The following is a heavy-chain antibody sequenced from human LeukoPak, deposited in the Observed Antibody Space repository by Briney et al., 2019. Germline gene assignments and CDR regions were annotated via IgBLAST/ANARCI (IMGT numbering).Heavy chain of an antibody. V-gene: IGHV4-30-2*02. J-gene: IGHJ4*02. Sequence: PSETLSLTCAVSGGSISSGGYSWSWIRQPPGKGLEWIGYIYHSGSTYYNPSLKSRVTISVDRSKNQFSLKLSSVTAADTAVYYCARLLYSYGKYYFDYWGQGTLVTVSS. D-gene: IGHD5-18*01. CDR1: GGSISSGGYS. CDR3: ARLLYSYGKYYFDY. CDR2: IYHSGST.